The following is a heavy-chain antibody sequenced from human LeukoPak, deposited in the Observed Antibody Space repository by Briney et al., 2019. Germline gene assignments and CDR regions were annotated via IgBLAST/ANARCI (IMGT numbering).Heavy chain of an antibody. D-gene: IGHD2-15*01. CDR1: GFTFNTYN. Sequence: GGSLRLSCAASGFTFNTYNLNWVRQAPGKGLEWVSSISGSGTSIYYADSVKGRFTISRDNANNSLYLQMNSLRAEDTATYYCAKGEDIVVVVAATPNYFDYWGQGTLVTVSS. CDR3: AKGEDIVVVVAATPNYFDY. V-gene: IGHV3-21*06. CDR2: ISGSGTSI. J-gene: IGHJ4*02.